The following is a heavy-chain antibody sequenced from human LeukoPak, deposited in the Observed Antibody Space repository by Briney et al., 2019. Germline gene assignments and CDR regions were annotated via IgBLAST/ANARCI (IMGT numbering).Heavy chain of an antibody. Sequence: SETLSLTCTVSGGSISSSSYYWGWVRQPPGKGLEWIGSIYYSGSTSYKPSLKSRLTISLDTSKNQFSLKVSSVTAADTAIYYCTRESSSSPDSWGQGTLVTVSS. D-gene: IGHD6-6*01. CDR1: GGSISSSSYY. CDR3: TRESSSSPDS. CDR2: IYYSGST. J-gene: IGHJ5*01. V-gene: IGHV4-39*01.